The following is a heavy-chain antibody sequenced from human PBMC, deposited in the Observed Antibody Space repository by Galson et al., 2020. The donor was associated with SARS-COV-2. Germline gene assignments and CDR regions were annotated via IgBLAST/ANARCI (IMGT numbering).Heavy chain of an antibody. CDR3: AKLITTRAWDAFDI. Sequence: GESLKISCAASGFTFSSYAMSWVRQAPGKGLEWVSVIYSGGSTYYADSVKGRFGISRDNSKNTLYLRMNSLRAEDTALYYCAKLITTRAWDAFDIWGQGTMVTVSS. D-gene: IGHD1-1*01. J-gene: IGHJ3*02. CDR1: GFTFSSYA. CDR2: IYSGGST. V-gene: IGHV3-23*03.